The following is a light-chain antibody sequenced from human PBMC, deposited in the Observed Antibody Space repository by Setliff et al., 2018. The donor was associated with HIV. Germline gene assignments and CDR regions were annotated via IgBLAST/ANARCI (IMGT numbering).Light chain of an antibody. V-gene: IGLV2-23*02. J-gene: IGLJ1*01. Sequence: QSALTQPASVSGSPGQSITISCTGTSSDIGRYNLVSWYQQYPGKAPKLMIYQATKRPSGVSDRFSGSKSGNTASLTISGLQPEDEADYYCCSNTGSNTFVFGSGTKVTVL. CDR1: SSDIGRYNL. CDR2: QAT. CDR3: CSNTGSNTFV.